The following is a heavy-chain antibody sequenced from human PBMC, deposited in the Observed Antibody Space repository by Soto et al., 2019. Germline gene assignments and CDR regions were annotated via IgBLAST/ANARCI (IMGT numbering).Heavy chain of an antibody. Sequence: QVQLVESGGGVVQPGRSLRLSCAASGFTFSSYAMHWVRQAPGKGLEWVAVISDDGSNKYYADSVKGRFTISRDNSKNTLYLQMNSLRAEDTAVYYCARDAGVYCSWSYGMDVWGQGTTVTVSS. CDR1: GFTFSSYA. J-gene: IGHJ6*02. V-gene: IGHV3-30*04. D-gene: IGHD3-10*01. CDR2: ISDDGSNK. CDR3: ARDAGVYCSWSYGMDV.